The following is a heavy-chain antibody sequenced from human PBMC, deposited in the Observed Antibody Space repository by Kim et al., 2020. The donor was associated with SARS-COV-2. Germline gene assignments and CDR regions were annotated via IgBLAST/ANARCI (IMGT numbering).Heavy chain of an antibody. Sequence: SETLSLTCTVSGGSISSYYWSWIRQPPGKGLEWIGYIYYSGSTNYNPSLKSRVTISVDTSKNQFSLKLSSVTAADTAVYYCARVDGSSWYGYYYMDVWGKGTTVTVSS. J-gene: IGHJ6*03. CDR3: ARVDGSSWYGYYYMDV. D-gene: IGHD6-13*01. CDR2: IYYSGST. CDR1: GGSISSYY. V-gene: IGHV4-59*01.